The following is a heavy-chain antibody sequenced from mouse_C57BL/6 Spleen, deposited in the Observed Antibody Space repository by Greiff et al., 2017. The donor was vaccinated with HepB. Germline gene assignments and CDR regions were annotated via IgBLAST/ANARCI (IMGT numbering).Heavy chain of an antibody. J-gene: IGHJ3*01. V-gene: IGHV1-15*01. CDR2: IDPETGGT. CDR1: GYTFTDYE. D-gene: IGHD4-1*01. Sequence: QVQLKQSGAELVRPGASVTLSCKASGYTFTDYEMHWVKQTPVHGLEWIGAIDPETGGTAYNQKFKGKAILTADKSSSTAYMELRSLTSEDSAVYYCTNPWGGSFAYWGQGTLVTVSA. CDR3: TNPWGGSFAY.